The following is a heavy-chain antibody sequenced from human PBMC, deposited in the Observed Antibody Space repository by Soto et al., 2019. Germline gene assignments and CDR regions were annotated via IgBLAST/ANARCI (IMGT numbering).Heavy chain of an antibody. CDR2: INHSGST. Sequence: SETLSLTCAVYGGSFSGYYWSWIRQPPGKGLEWIGEINHSGSTNYNPSLKSRVTISVDTSKNQFSLKLSSVTAADTAIYYCAKKGYSGYDPYYFDYWGQGTLVTVSS. CDR1: GGSFSGYY. V-gene: IGHV4-34*01. CDR3: AKKGYSGYDPYYFDY. J-gene: IGHJ4*02. D-gene: IGHD5-12*01.